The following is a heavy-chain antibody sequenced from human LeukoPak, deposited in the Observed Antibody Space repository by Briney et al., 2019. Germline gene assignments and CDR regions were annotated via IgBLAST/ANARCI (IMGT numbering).Heavy chain of an antibody. CDR1: GYTFSNYA. CDR2: ITTDSGKP. CDR3: ARDIMRFDI. J-gene: IGHJ3*02. Sequence: GASLKVSCKASGYTFSNYAINWVRQAPGHGLEWMGWITTDSGKPPSAQGFTGRFVFSVDSSVSTEYLQISNLMPEDTAKDYCARDIMRFDIWGQGTTVTVSS. V-gene: IGHV7-4-1*02.